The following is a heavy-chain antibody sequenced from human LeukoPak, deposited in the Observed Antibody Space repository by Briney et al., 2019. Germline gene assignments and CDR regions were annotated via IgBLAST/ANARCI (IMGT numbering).Heavy chain of an antibody. Sequence: GPSVKGSLKASGYTLTSYGISGVRQAPGKGLEWMGWISAYNGNTNYAQKLQGRVTMTTDTSTSTAYMELRSLRSDDTAVYYCARVVPNCSSTSCPFDYWGQGTLVTVSS. CDR1: GYTLTSYG. V-gene: IGHV1-18*01. J-gene: IGHJ4*02. CDR2: ISAYNGNT. D-gene: IGHD2-2*01. CDR3: ARVVPNCSSTSCPFDY.